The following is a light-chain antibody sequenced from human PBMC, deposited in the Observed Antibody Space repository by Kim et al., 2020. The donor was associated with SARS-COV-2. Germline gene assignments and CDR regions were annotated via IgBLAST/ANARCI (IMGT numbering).Light chain of an antibody. J-gene: IGLJ2*01. CDR3: NSWDSSGDHL. V-gene: IGLV3-19*01. Sequence: ALGQTVRITCQGDSLRNYYINWYQQKPGQAPVLVIYNKNDRPSGIPDRFSGSNSGNTASLTITGTQAEDEADYYCNSWDSSGDHLFGGGTKLTVL. CDR1: SLRNYY. CDR2: NKN.